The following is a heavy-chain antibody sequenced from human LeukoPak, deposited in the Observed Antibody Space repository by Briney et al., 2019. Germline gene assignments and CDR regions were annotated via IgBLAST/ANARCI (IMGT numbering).Heavy chain of an antibody. CDR1: GFTVGSNH. D-gene: IGHD1-26*01. V-gene: IGHV3-66*04. CDR3: ARPGIVGATAFDS. Sequence: GGSLRLSCAASGFTVGSNHMSWVRQAPGKGLEWVSVIYSGGTAYYADSVKGRFTISRDNSKNTLYLHMNSLRADDTAVYYCARPGIVGATAFDSWGQGTLVTVSS. J-gene: IGHJ4*02. CDR2: IYSGGTA.